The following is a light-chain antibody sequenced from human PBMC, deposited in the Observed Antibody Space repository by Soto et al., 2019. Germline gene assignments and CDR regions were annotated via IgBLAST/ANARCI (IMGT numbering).Light chain of an antibody. Sequence: IQMTQSPSTLSASVGDRVTITCRASQSISSWLAWYQQKPGKAPKLLIYDASSLESGVPSRFSGSGSGTEFTLTISSLQPDDFATYYCQQYNSYSLTFGQGTTVE. CDR3: QQYNSYSLT. J-gene: IGKJ1*01. V-gene: IGKV1-5*01. CDR1: QSISSW. CDR2: DAS.